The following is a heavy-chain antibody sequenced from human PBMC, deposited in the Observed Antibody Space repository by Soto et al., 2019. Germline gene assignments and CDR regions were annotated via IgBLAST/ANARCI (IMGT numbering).Heavy chain of an antibody. CDR1: GFTFSSYA. J-gene: IGHJ4*01. D-gene: IGHD1-1*01. CDR3: ANNATGTYFDS. V-gene: IGHV3-23*01. Sequence: SGGSLRLSCAASGFTFSSYAMNWVRRAPWKGLEWVSVISGSGDSTYYADSVKGRFTISRDNSKNTLYLQMNSLRAEDTAVYYCANNATGTYFDSWGQGTLVTVSS. CDR2: ISGSGDST.